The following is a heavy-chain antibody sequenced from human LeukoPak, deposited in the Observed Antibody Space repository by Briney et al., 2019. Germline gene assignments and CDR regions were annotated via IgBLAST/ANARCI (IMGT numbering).Heavy chain of an antibody. Sequence: SETLSLTCAVYGGSFSGYYWSWIRQPPGKGLEWIGEINHSGSTNYNPSLKSRVTISVDTSKNQFSLKLSSVTAADTAVYYCARGSVWFGKTPLFDYWGQGTLVTVSS. CDR1: GGSFSGYY. J-gene: IGHJ4*02. CDR2: INHSGST. CDR3: ARGSVWFGKTPLFDY. V-gene: IGHV4-34*01. D-gene: IGHD3-10*01.